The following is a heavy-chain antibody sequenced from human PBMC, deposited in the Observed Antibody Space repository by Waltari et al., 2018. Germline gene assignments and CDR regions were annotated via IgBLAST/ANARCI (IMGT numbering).Heavy chain of an antibody. Sequence: QVQLQQWGAGLLKPSETLSLTCAVYGGSFSGYYWSWIRQPPGKGLEWIGEINHSGSTNYNPALKSRVTISVDTSKNQFSLKLSSVTAADTAVYYCARAMVLRDSSSSSFDYWGQGTLVTVSS. V-gene: IGHV4-34*01. CDR2: INHSGST. CDR3: ARAMVLRDSSSSSFDY. CDR1: GGSFSGYY. D-gene: IGHD6-6*01. J-gene: IGHJ4*02.